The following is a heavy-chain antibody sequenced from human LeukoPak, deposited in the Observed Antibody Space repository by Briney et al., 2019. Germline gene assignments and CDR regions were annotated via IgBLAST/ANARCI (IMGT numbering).Heavy chain of an antibody. J-gene: IGHJ4*02. CDR2: IYYSGST. CDR3: AREVYDFWSGYYSHFDY. Sequence: SETLSLTCTVSGGSISSYYWSWIRQPPGKGLEWIGYIYYSGSTNYNPSLKSRVTISVDTSKNQFSLKLSSVTAADTAVYYCAREVYDFWSGYYSHFDYWGQGTLVTVSS. D-gene: IGHD3-3*01. CDR1: GGSISSYY. V-gene: IGHV4-59*01.